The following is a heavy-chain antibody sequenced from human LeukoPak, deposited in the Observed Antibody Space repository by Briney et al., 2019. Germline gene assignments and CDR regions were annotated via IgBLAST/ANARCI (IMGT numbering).Heavy chain of an antibody. Sequence: ASVKVSCKASGYTFTSYYMHWVRQAPGQGLEWMGIINPSGGSTSYAQKFQGRVTMTRDTSTSTVYMELSSLRSEDTAVYYCARDSVVVVMGYYFDYWAREPWSPSPQ. D-gene: IGHD3-22*01. CDR2: INPSGGST. CDR1: GYTFTSYY. J-gene: IGHJ4*02. V-gene: IGHV1-46*01. CDR3: ARDSVVVVMGYYFDY.